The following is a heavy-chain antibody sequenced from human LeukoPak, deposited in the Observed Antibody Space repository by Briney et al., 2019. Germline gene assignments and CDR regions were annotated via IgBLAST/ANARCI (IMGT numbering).Heavy chain of an antibody. CDR1: GFTFSSYS. CDR3: ARDILTKQAYSGYDN. J-gene: IGHJ4*02. Sequence: GGSLRLSCAASGFTFSSYSMHWVRQPPWKGLEWVSYISSSSNTKYYADSVKGRLTISRDNAKNSLYLQMNSLRDEDTAVYYCARDILTKQAYSGYDNWGQGTLVTVSS. CDR2: ISSSSNTK. D-gene: IGHD5-12*01. V-gene: IGHV3-48*02.